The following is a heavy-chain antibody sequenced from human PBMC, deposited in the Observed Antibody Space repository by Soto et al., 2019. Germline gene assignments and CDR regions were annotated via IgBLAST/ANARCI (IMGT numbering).Heavy chain of an antibody. Sequence: QVQLVESGGGVVQPGRSLRLSCAASGFTFSTYGMHWVRQAPGKGLEWVAVIWYDGRNKYYGDSVKGRFTISRDNSKNTLYLQMNSLRAEDTAVYYCVSVAGSGSFGGKYYFDYWGQGTLVTVSS. CDR1: GFTFSTYG. J-gene: IGHJ4*02. D-gene: IGHD3-10*01. CDR2: IWYDGRNK. V-gene: IGHV3-33*01. CDR3: VSVAGSGSFGGKYYFDY.